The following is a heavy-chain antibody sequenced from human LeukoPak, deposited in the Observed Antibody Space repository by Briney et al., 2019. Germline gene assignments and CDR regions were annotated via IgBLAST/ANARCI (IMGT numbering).Heavy chain of an antibody. Sequence: GGSLRLSCAASGFTFSSYWMSWVRQAPGKGLEWVSSISSSSSYIYYADSVKGRFTISRDNAKNSLYLQMNSLRAEDTAVYYCASLCSSTSCSTDYWGQGTLVTVSS. CDR2: ISSSSSYI. V-gene: IGHV3-21*01. D-gene: IGHD2-2*01. J-gene: IGHJ4*02. CDR3: ASLCSSTSCSTDY. CDR1: GFTFSSYW.